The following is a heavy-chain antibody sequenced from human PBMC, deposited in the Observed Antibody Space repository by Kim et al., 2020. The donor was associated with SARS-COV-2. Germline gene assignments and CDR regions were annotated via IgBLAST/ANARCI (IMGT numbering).Heavy chain of an antibody. CDR1: GGSISSSNW. CDR3: ARDRDYYDSSGYYSFDY. D-gene: IGHD3-22*01. J-gene: IGHJ4*02. CDR2: IYHSGST. Sequence: SETLSLTCAVSGGSISSSNWWSWVRQPPGKGLEWIGEIYHSGSTNYNPSLKSRVTISVDKSKNQFSLKLSSVTAADTAVYYCARDRDYYDSSGYYSFDYWGQGTLVTVSS. V-gene: IGHV4-4*02.